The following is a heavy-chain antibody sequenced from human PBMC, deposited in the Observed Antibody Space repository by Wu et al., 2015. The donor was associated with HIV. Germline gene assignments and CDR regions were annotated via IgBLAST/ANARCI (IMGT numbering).Heavy chain of an antibody. D-gene: IGHD2-2*01. Sequence: QVQLVQSGAEVKKPGASVKVSCKASGYTFTGYYMHWVRQAPGQGLEWMGWINPNSGGTNYAQKFQGRVTMTRDTSISTAYMELSRLRSDDTAVYYCARDFGDCSSTSCYYRFRRYAFDIWGQGTMVTVSS. CDR2: INPNSGGT. J-gene: IGHJ3*02. CDR1: GYTFTGYY. CDR3: ARDFGDCSSTSCYYRFRRYAFDI. V-gene: IGHV1-2*02.